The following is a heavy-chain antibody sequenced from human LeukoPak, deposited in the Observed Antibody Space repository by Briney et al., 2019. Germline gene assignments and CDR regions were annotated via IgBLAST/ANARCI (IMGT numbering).Heavy chain of an antibody. CDR2: ISGSGGRI. CDR1: GFTVSSNY. D-gene: IGHD3-10*02. CDR3: AKDLDNLVRGVIDY. J-gene: IGHJ4*02. Sequence: GGSLRLSCAASGFTVSSNYMSWVRQAPGKGLEWVSAISGSGGRIFYADTVKGRFTISRDNSNNTLYVQMNSLRAEDTAVYYCAKDLDNLVRGVIDYWGQGTLVTVSS. V-gene: IGHV3-23*01.